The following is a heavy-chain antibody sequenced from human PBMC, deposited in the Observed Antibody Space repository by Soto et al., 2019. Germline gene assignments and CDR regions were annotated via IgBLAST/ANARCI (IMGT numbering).Heavy chain of an antibody. CDR2: SYYTGAT. Sequence: PSETLSLTCTVSVGSITGYYWSWILQSPGKGLEWIGCSYYTGATNYNPSLKSRVTISVGTSKNQASLTLSSATAADTAVYYCARERTPRCGFDYWGQGTQVTVSS. CDR1: VGSITGYY. D-gene: IGHD1-26*01. J-gene: IGHJ4*02. V-gene: IGHV4-59*01. CDR3: ARERTPRCGFDY.